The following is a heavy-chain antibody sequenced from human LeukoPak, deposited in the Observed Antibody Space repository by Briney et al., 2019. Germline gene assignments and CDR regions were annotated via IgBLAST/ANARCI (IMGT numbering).Heavy chain of an antibody. D-gene: IGHD3-16*02. CDR1: GGSISGYY. J-gene: IGHJ4*02. V-gene: IGHV4-59*08. CDR3: ARYDYVWGSYLPVDY. Sequence: PSETLSLTCTVSGGSISGYYWNWSRQPPGKGVEWIGSIYHSGSTYYNPSLKSRVTISVDTSKNQFSLKLSSVTAADTAVYYCARYDYVWGSYLPVDYWGQGTLVTVSS. CDR2: IYHSGST.